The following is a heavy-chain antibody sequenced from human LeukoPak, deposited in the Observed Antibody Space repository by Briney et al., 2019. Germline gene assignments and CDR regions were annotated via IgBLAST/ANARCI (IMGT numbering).Heavy chain of an antibody. D-gene: IGHD5-18*01. CDR2: ISGSGGST. CDR1: GFTLSSYA. J-gene: IGHJ4*02. Sequence: GGSLRLPCAASGFTLSSYAMSWVRQAPGKGLEWVSAISGSGGSTYYADSVKGRFTISRDNSKNTLYLQMNSLRAEDTAVYYCAKGDLGGYSYGHDDYWGQGTLVTVSS. V-gene: IGHV3-23*01. CDR3: AKGDLGGYSYGHDDY.